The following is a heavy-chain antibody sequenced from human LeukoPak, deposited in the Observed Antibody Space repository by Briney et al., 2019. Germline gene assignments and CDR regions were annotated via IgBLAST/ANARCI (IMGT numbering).Heavy chain of an antibody. Sequence: GGSLRLSCAASGITFSTYGMSWVRQAPGKGLEWLSAISYSGGTTYYATSVRGRFTISRDNSKNTLYLQMASLGAEDTALYYRARDRGRNSFDYWGQGTLVSISS. V-gene: IGHV3-23*01. J-gene: IGHJ4*02. D-gene: IGHD1-14*01. CDR2: ISYSGGTT. CDR1: GITFSTYG. CDR3: ARDRGRNSFDY.